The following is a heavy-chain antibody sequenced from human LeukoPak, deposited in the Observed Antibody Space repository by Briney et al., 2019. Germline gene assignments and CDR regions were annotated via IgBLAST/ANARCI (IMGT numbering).Heavy chain of an antibody. Sequence: PGGSLRLSCAASGFTFSSYAMSWVRQAPGKGLEWVSAISGSGGSTYYADSVKGRFTISRDNSKNTLYLQTNSLRAEDTAVYYCAKDPVGALYYFDYWGQGTLVTVSS. J-gene: IGHJ4*02. CDR3: AKDPVGALYYFDY. V-gene: IGHV3-23*01. CDR1: GFTFSSYA. D-gene: IGHD1-26*01. CDR2: ISGSGGST.